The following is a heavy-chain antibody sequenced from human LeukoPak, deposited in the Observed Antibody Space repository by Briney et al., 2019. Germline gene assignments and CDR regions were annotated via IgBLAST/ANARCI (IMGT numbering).Heavy chain of an antibody. Sequence: GGSLRLSCAASGFTFSSYAMSWVRQAPGKGLEWVSAISGSGGSTFYADSVKSRFTISRDNSKNTLSLQMNSLRAEDTAVYYCAKDVRLYSDYWGQGTLVTVSS. CDR2: ISGSGGST. V-gene: IGHV3-23*01. CDR1: GFTFSSYA. J-gene: IGHJ4*02. CDR3: AKDVRLYSDY. D-gene: IGHD2-21*01.